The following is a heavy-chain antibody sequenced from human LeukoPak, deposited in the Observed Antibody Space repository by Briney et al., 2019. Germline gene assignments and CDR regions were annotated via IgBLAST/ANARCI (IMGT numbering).Heavy chain of an antibody. D-gene: IGHD2-15*01. CDR2: VYYSRST. J-gene: IGHJ4*02. V-gene: IGHV4-59*01. Sequence: PSETLSLTCTVSGGSISSYYWSWIRQPPGKGLEWIGYVYYSRSTNYNPSLKSRVTISVDTSKNQFSLKLSSVTAADTAVYYCARDTHCSGGSCLDYWGQGTLVTVSS. CDR3: ARDTHCSGGSCLDY. CDR1: GGSISSYY.